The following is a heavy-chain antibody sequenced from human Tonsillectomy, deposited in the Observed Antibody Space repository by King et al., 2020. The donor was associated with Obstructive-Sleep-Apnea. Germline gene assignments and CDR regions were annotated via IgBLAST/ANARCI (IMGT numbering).Heavy chain of an antibody. CDR2: IISSSSYI. CDR1: GFTFSSYS. Sequence: VQLVESGGGLVKPGGSLRLSCAASGFTFSSYSMNWVLHAPGKGLECVSSIISSSSYIFYADSVKGRFTTSRDNAKNSLYLQMNSLRAEDTAVYYCARARTVTTNDAFDIWGQGTMVTVSS. D-gene: IGHD4-17*01. J-gene: IGHJ3*02. V-gene: IGHV3-21*01. CDR3: ARARTVTTNDAFDI.